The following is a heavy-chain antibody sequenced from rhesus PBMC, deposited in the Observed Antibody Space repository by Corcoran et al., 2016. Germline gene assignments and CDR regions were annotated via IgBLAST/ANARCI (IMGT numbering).Heavy chain of an antibody. CDR2: SDRSGST. V-gene: IGHV4-160*01. J-gene: IGHJ4*01. CDR1: GGSISGYW. CDR3: ARSPYDY. D-gene: IGHD4-11*01. Sequence: QLQLQESGPGLVKPSETLSLTCAVSGGSISGYWWSWIRQPPGKGLEGIGRSDRSGSTDYNPTLKSRVPISRDTSKNQFSLKLSSVTAADTAVYYCARSPYDYWGQGVLVTVSS.